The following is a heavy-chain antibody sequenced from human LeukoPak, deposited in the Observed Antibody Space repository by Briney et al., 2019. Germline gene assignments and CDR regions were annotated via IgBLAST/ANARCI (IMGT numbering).Heavy chain of an antibody. Sequence: PGGSLRLSCAASGFTLSNAWMSWVRQAPGKGLEWVGRIKSKTDGGATDYAAPVKGRFTISRDDSKNTLYLQMNSLKTEDTAAYYCNRGYCSSTSCLYYFDCWGQGTLVTVSS. CDR2: IKSKTDGGAT. J-gene: IGHJ4*02. CDR1: GFTLSNAW. CDR3: NRGYCSSTSCLYYFDC. V-gene: IGHV3-15*01. D-gene: IGHD2-2*01.